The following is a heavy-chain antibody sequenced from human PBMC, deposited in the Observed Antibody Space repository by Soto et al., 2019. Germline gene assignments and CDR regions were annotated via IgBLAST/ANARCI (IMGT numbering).Heavy chain of an antibody. V-gene: IGHV1-8*01. Sequence: ASVKVSCKASGYTFTSYDINWVRQATGQGLEWMGWMNPNSGNTGYAQKFQGRVTMTRNTSISTAYMELSSLRSEDTAVYYCAKEGLMLGQQAVYYYYYYMDVWGKGTTVTVSS. CDR2: MNPNSGNT. CDR3: AKEGLMLGQQAVYYYYYYMDV. CDR1: GYTFTSYD. D-gene: IGHD3-16*01. J-gene: IGHJ6*03.